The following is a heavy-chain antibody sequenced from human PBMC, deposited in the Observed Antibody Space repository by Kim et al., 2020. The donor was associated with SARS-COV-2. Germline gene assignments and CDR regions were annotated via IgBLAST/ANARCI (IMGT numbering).Heavy chain of an antibody. CDR2: TYYRSKWYY. Sequence: SQTLSLTCVISGDSVSSNTAAWHWIRQSPSRGLEWLGRTYYRSKWYYDYAVSVKSRMTIDPDTSKNQFSLQLNSLTPEDTAVYYCARGAYTSTWCWGPGTPVTVSS. D-gene: IGHD6-13*01. J-gene: IGHJ4*02. CDR3: ARGAYTSTWC. V-gene: IGHV6-1*01. CDR1: GDSVSSNTAA.